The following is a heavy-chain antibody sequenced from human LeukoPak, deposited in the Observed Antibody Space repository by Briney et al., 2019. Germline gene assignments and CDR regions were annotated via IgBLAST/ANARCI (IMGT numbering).Heavy chain of an antibody. CDR2: FDPEDGET. Sequence: GASVKVSCKVSRYTLTELSMHWVRQAPGKGLEWMGGFDPEDGETIYAQKFQGGVTMTEDTSTDTAYMELSSLRSEDTAVYYCATILTRYYGSGSSPGMDVWGQGTTVTVSS. D-gene: IGHD3-10*01. V-gene: IGHV1-24*01. CDR1: RYTLTELS. CDR3: ATILTRYYGSGSSPGMDV. J-gene: IGHJ6*02.